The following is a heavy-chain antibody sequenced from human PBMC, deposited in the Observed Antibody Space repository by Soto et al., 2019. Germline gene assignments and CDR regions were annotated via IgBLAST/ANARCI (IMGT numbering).Heavy chain of an antibody. CDR2: ISGSGGST. CDR3: ARDESSNIYYFDF. J-gene: IGHJ4*02. V-gene: IGHV3-23*01. CDR1: GFTFSSYA. D-gene: IGHD3-22*01. Sequence: GGSLRLSCAASGFTFSSYAMNWVRQAPGKGLEWVSVISGSGGSTYYADSVKGRFTISRDNAKNTLYLQMNSLRAEDTAVYYCARDESSNIYYFDFWGLGTMVTVSS.